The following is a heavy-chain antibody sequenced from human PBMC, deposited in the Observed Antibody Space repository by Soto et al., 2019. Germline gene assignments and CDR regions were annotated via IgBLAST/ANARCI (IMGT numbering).Heavy chain of an antibody. J-gene: IGHJ6*02. CDR3: AREEEYYDSSGYYRYYYYGMDV. CDR1: GFTFSSYA. CDR2: ISYDGSNK. V-gene: IGHV3-30-3*01. D-gene: IGHD3-22*01. Sequence: QVQLVESGGGVVQPGRSLRLSCAASGFTFSSYAMHWVRQAPGKGLEWVAVISYDGSNKYYADSVKGRFTISRDNSKNTQYLEMNSLRAAETAVYYCAREEEYYDSSGYYRYYYYGMDVWGQGTTVTVSS.